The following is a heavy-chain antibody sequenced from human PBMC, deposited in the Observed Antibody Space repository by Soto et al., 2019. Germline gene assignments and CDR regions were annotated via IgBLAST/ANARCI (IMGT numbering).Heavy chain of an antibody. J-gene: IGHJ4*02. CDR2: ISASNGNT. V-gene: IGHV1-18*01. Sequence: ASVKVSCKASGYPFSDYGIHWVRQAPGQRLEWMGWISASNGNTNYSQKLQGRVFLTTDTSTSTAYMELRSLRSDDTAVYFCARDRGMITFGGVIVIGYWGQGTLVTVSS. CDR3: ARDRGMITFGGVIVIGY. CDR1: GYPFSDYG. D-gene: IGHD3-16*02.